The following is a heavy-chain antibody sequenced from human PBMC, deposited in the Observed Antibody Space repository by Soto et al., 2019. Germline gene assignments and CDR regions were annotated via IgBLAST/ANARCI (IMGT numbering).Heavy chain of an antibody. V-gene: IGHV3-7*03. CDR1: GFTFSSYA. D-gene: IGHD6-13*01. CDR2: IKQDGSEK. J-gene: IGHJ4*02. CDR3: AREGNNIAAAGKADYYFDY. Sequence: SLRLSCAASGFTFSSYAMSWVRQAPGKGLEWVANIKQDGSEKYYVDSVKGRFTISRDNAKNSLYLQMNSLRAEDTAVYYCAREGNNIAAAGKADYYFDYWGQGTLVTVSS.